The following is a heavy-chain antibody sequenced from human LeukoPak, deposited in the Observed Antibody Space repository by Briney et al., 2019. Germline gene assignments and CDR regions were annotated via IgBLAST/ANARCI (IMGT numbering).Heavy chain of an antibody. CDR1: GFTFSNYE. V-gene: IGHV3-48*03. J-gene: IGHJ4*02. D-gene: IGHD6-13*01. CDR2: ISANGNTM. CDR3: ARLAAAGSYYFDS. Sequence: SGGSLRLSCAASGFTFSNYELNWVRQAPGKGLEWVSYISANGNTMYYADSVRSRFTISRDNAQDSLYLQLNSLRAEDTAVYYCARLAAAGSYYFDSWGQGTLVTVSS.